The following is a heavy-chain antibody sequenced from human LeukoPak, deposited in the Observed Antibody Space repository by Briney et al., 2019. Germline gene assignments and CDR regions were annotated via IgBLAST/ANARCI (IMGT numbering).Heavy chain of an antibody. D-gene: IGHD3-10*01. J-gene: IGHJ5*02. CDR3: ARGRKAVRGVLRSMWIWFDP. V-gene: IGHV4-39*07. CDR2: INHSGST. CDR1: GGSISSSSYY. Sequence: SSETLSLTCTVSGGSISSSSYYWGWIRQPPGKGLEWIGEINHSGSTNYNPSLKSRVTISVDTSKNQFSLKLSSVTAADTAVYYCARGRKAVRGVLRSMWIWFDPWGQGTLVTVSS.